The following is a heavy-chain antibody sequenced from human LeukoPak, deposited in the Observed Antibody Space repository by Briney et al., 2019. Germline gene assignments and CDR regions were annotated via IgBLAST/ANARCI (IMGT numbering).Heavy chain of an antibody. J-gene: IGHJ3*02. CDR3: ARWGKSSILPDRVWAFDI. CDR1: GGSISSGSYY. Sequence: PSETLSLTCTVSGGSISSGSYYWSCIRQPAGKGLEWIGHIYTSGSTNYNPSLKSRVTISLDTSKNQFSLKLSSVTAADTAVYYCARWGKSSILPDRVWAFDIWGQGTMVTVSS. D-gene: IGHD2-2*01. V-gene: IGHV4-61*09. CDR2: IYTSGST.